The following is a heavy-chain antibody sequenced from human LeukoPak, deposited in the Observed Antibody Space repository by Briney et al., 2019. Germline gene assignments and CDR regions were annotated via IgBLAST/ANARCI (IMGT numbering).Heavy chain of an antibody. CDR3: ARADYGGIDY. CDR1: GGSFSGYY. J-gene: IGHJ4*02. CDR2: INHSGST. D-gene: IGHD4-23*01. V-gene: IGHV4-34*01. Sequence: SETLSLTCAVYGGSFSGYYWSWIRQPPGKGLEWIGEINHSGSTNYNPSLKSRVTISVDTSKNQFSLKLSSVTAADTAVYYCARADYGGIDYWGKGTLVTVSS.